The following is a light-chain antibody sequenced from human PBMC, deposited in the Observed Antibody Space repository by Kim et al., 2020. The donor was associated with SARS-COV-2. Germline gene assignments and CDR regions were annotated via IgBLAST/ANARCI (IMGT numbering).Light chain of an antibody. CDR1: QSVSSN. Sequence: EIVMTQSPGTLSVSPGERATFSCRASQSVSSNLAWYQQKPGQAPRLLIYSASTRATGIPARFSGSGSGTGFTLTITSLQSEDFAVYYCQQYNNWPRTFGQGTKVDIK. CDR2: SAS. J-gene: IGKJ1*01. V-gene: IGKV3-15*01. CDR3: QQYNNWPRT.